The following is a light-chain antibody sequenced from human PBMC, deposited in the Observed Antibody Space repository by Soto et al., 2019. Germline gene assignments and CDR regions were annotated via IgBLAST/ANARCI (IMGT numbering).Light chain of an antibody. Sequence: EVLMTQSAATLSVSPGERATLSCRASQSVSSNLAWYQQKLGQAPRLLIYGASIRATGIPARFSGSGSGTDFTLTISSLQSEDFAVYFCQQYNNWPPLTFGGGTKVEIK. CDR3: QQYNNWPPLT. V-gene: IGKV3D-15*01. J-gene: IGKJ4*01. CDR2: GAS. CDR1: QSVSSN.